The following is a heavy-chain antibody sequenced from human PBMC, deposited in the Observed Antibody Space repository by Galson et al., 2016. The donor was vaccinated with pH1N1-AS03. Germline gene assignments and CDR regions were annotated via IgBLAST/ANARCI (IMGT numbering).Heavy chain of an antibody. V-gene: IGHV2-5*02. CDR2: IYWDDAN. J-gene: IGHJ3*02. CDR3: ALPNSWGNAFEI. CDR1: GVSVPSSGLA. D-gene: IGHD3-16*01. Sequence: PALVKPTQTLTLTCSLSGVSVPSSGLAVGWFRLPPGKALEWLALIYWDDANRFSPSLRNRLTITKDTPRNQAVLTVTNGDPLDTATYFCALPNSWGNAFEIWGPGTMVTVAS.